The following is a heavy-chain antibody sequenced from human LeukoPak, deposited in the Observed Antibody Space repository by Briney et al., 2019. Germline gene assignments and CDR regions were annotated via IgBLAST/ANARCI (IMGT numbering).Heavy chain of an antibody. V-gene: IGHV4-59*01. CDR1: GGSINGYH. CDR3: ARGIMTTVPTFDY. J-gene: IGHJ4*02. CDR2: VYYSAST. D-gene: IGHD4-17*01. Sequence: SETLSHTCTVPGGSINGYHWSCIRQPPGKGLEWIGFVYYSASTNYNPSLKSRVTISVDTSKKQFSLRLSSVTAAETAVYYCARGIMTTVPTFDYWGQGTLVTVSS.